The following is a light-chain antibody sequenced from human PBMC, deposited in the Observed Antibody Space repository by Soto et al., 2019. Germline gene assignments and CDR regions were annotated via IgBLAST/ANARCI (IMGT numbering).Light chain of an antibody. CDR1: SSDVGSYKF. CDR2: EGS. J-gene: IGLJ2*01. V-gene: IGLV2-23*01. CDR3: CSYAGSSTLV. Sequence: QSVLTQPASVSGSPGQSITISCTGTSSDVGSYKFVSWYQQHPGKAPKLMIYEGSKRPSGVSNRFSGSKSGNTASLTISGLQAEGEADYYCCSYAGSSTLVFGGGTKLTVL.